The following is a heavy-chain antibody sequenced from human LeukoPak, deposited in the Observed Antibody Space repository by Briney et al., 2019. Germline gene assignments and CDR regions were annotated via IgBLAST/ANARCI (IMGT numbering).Heavy chain of an antibody. J-gene: IGHJ4*02. CDR1: GFTYSSYA. CDR2: ISSSGGST. V-gene: IGHV3-23*01. Sequence: GGPLRLSXAASGFTYSSYAMSWVRPAPGKGLEWVSAISSSGGSTYYADSVKGRFTISRDNSKNTLFLQMNSLRAEDTAVYYCAKGESNWDYYFDYWSQGTLVTVSS. D-gene: IGHD7-27*01. CDR3: AKGESNWDYYFDY.